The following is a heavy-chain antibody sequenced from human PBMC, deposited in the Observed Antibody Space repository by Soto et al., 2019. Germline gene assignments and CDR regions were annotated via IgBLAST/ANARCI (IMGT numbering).Heavy chain of an antibody. V-gene: IGHV1-18*01. CDR1: GYTFTTYG. J-gene: IGHJ4*02. CDR3: TSGLFVEGVYYLDD. CDR2: ISPYNGNT. D-gene: IGHD3-10*02. Sequence: QVQLVQSGAEVKKPGASVKVSCKTSGYTFTTYGISWVRQAPGQGLEWMGWISPYNGNTKYAQKLQGRVTMTADTSTSTAYMDLRSLTSDDTAVDCCTSGLFVEGVYYLDDRGQGNLVTVAS.